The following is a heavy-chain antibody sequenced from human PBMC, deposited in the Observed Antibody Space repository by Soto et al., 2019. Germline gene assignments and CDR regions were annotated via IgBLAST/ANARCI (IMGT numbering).Heavy chain of an antibody. D-gene: IGHD1-20*01. J-gene: IGHJ6*02. CDR2: ISYDGSNK. CDR1: GFTFSSYG. CDR3: AKEINGNYNYYYGMDV. V-gene: IGHV3-30*18. Sequence: QVQLVESGGGVVQPGRSLRLSCAASGFTFSSYGMHWVRQAPGKGLEWVAVISYDGSNKYYADSVKGRFTISRDNSKNTLDLQMNSLRAEDTAVYYCAKEINGNYNYYYGMDVWGQGTTVTVSS.